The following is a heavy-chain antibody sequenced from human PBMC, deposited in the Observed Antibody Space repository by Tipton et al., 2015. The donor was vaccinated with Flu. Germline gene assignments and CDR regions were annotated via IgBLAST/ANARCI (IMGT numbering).Heavy chain of an antibody. J-gene: IGHJ4*02. D-gene: IGHD1-26*01. CDR1: GFTFSSYG. CDR3: ASEDGSEGSTPGY. CDR2: IWYDGSNK. Sequence: SLRLSCAASGFTFSSYGMHWVRQAPGKGLEWVAVIWYDGSNKYYADSGKGRFTISRDNSKNTLYLQMNSLRAEDTAVYYCASEDGSEGSTPGYWGQGTLVTASS. V-gene: IGHV3-33*01.